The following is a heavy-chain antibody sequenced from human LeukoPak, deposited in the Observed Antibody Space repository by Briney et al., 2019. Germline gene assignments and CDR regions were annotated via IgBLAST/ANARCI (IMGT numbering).Heavy chain of an antibody. CDR3: ARDGEAGSDY. J-gene: IGHJ4*02. CDR1: GYTFTSYD. CDR2: INPNSGGT. Sequence: ASVKVSCKASGYTFTSYDINWVRQATGQGLEWMGWINPNSGGTNYAQKFQGRVTMTRDTSISTAYMELSRLRSDDTAVYYCARDGEAGSDYWGQGTLVTVSS. D-gene: IGHD3-10*01. V-gene: IGHV1-2*02.